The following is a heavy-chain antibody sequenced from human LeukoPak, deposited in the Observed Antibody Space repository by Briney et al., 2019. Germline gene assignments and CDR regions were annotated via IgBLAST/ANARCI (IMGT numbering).Heavy chain of an antibody. J-gene: IGHJ4*02. CDR2: ISWNSGSI. CDR3: ARVPNLRYFDY. CDR1: GFTFDDYA. Sequence: PGGSLRLSCAASGFTFDDYAMHWVRQAPGKGLEWVSGISWNSGSIGYADSVKGRFTISRDNAKNSLYLQMNSLRAEDTAVYYCARVPNLRYFDYWGQGTLVTVSS. V-gene: IGHV3-9*01.